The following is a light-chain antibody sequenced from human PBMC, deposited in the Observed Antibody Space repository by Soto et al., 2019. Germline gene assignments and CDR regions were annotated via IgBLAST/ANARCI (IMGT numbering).Light chain of an antibody. V-gene: IGKV3-11*01. CDR3: QQYGSSPLT. J-gene: IGKJ4*01. CDR2: DAS. Sequence: EIVLTQSPATLSLSPGERATLSCRASQNVSSYLAWYQQKPGQAPRLLIYDASNRATGIPARFSGSGSGTDFTLTISSLEPEDFAVYYCQQYGSSPLTFGGGTKVEIK. CDR1: QNVSSY.